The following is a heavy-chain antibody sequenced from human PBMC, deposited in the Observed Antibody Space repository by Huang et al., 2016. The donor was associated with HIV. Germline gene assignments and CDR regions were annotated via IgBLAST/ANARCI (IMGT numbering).Heavy chain of an antibody. Sequence: LQLQESGPGLVKSSETLSLICTVSGGSISSSSYYWGWIRQPPGKGPEWLGSIYYSGNTHDNPPLKSRVTISVDTSKNQFSLKVNSVTAADTAVYYCARHGRVAGHYYNNMDVWGRGTTVTVSS. CDR1: GGSISSSSYY. CDR2: IYYSGNT. V-gene: IGHV4-39*01. CDR3: ARHGRVAGHYYNNMDV. J-gene: IGHJ6*02. D-gene: IGHD6-19*01.